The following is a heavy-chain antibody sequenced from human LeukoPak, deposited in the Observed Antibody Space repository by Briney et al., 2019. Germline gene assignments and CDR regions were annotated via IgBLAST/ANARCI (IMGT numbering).Heavy chain of an antibody. CDR1: DFTVSSNY. Sequence: GGSLRLSCAASDFTVSSNYMSWVRQAPGKGLEWVSFIYIGTTTYYADSVKGRFTISRDNSKNTLYLQMNSLRAEDTAVYYCAKGITGTLYYWGQGTLVTVSS. CDR2: IYIGTTT. V-gene: IGHV3-66*02. D-gene: IGHD1-7*01. CDR3: AKGITGTLYY. J-gene: IGHJ4*02.